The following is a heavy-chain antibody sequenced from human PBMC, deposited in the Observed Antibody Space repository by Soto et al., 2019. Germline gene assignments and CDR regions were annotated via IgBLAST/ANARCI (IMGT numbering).Heavy chain of an antibody. V-gene: IGHV3-7*05. CDR3: ETSGVCSGPNCYAGFDY. J-gene: IGHJ4*02. CDR2: IKQGGSEK. Sequence: GGSLRLSCAAAGFTFTNYWMSWVRQAPGKGLEWVANIKQGGSEKYYVDSVKGRFTISRDNAKNSLYLQMSSLRAEDTAVYYCETSGVCSGPNCYAGFDYWGQGTLVTVSS. D-gene: IGHD2-2*01. CDR1: GFTFTNYW.